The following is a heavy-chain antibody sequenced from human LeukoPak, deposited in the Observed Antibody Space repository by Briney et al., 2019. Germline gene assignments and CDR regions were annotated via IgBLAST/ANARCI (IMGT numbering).Heavy chain of an antibody. CDR3: ARDSRDIIVVPAARIFDI. D-gene: IGHD2-2*01. V-gene: IGHV3-30*14. Sequence: GGSLRLSCAASGFTFSSYAMHWVRQAPGKGLEWVAVISYDGSNKYYADSVKGRFTISRDNSKNTLYLQLNSLRAEDTAVYYCARDSRDIIVVPAARIFDIWGQGTMVTVSS. J-gene: IGHJ3*02. CDR1: GFTFSSYA. CDR2: ISYDGSNK.